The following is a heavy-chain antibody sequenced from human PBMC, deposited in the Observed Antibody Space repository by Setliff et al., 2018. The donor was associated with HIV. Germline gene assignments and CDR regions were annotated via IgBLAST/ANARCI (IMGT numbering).Heavy chain of an antibody. V-gene: IGHV3-30*02. Sequence: GGSLRLPCEMSSFIFKDYGMNWVRQAPGKGLERVAFIRYDGSKKYHADSVKGRFTISRDNYKNTLYLQMNSLRAEDTAVYYCAKGDYYDTTYDAFDIWGQGTMVTVSS. CDR1: SFIFKDYG. CDR2: IRYDGSKK. J-gene: IGHJ3*02. D-gene: IGHD3-22*01. CDR3: AKGDYYDTTYDAFDI.